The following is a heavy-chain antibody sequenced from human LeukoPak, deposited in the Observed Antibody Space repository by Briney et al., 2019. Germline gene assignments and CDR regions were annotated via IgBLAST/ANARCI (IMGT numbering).Heavy chain of an antibody. Sequence: PGGSLRLSCVASGFTFSRYEMNWVGQAPGKGLEWVSYISSGGSTIYYADSVKGRFTISRDNAKNSLYLQMNSLRAEDTAVYYCARDWLPNYYDNSDYRINWGQGTLVTVSS. CDR1: GFTFSRYE. D-gene: IGHD3-22*01. CDR2: ISSGGSTI. CDR3: ARDWLPNYYDNSDYRIN. J-gene: IGHJ4*02. V-gene: IGHV3-48*03.